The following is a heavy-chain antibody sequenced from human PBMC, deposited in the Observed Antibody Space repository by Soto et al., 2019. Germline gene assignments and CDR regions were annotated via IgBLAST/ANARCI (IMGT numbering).Heavy chain of an antibody. CDR3: AKGRNYYYYYGMDV. CDR1: GFIFDDYA. V-gene: IGHV3-9*01. J-gene: IGHJ6*01. CDR2: ISWNSGSI. Sequence: EVQLVESGGGMVQPGRSLRLSCAASGFIFDDYAMHWVRQAPGKGLEWVSGISWNSGSIGYADSVKGRFIISRDNAKNSLYLQMNSLRAEDTALYHCAKGRNYYYYYGMDVW.